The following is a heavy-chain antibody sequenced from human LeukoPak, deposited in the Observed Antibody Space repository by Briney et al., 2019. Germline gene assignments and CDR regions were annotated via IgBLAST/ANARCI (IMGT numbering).Heavy chain of an antibody. J-gene: IGHJ4*02. Sequence: KSSETLSLTCTVSGGSISSYYWSWIRQPPGKGLEWIGYIYYSGSTNYNPSLKSRVTISVDTSKNQFSLKLSSVTAADTAVYYCARAKYQSPFIAAVLFDYWGQGTLVTVSS. V-gene: IGHV4-59*01. CDR2: IYYSGST. CDR3: ARAKYQSPFIAAVLFDY. D-gene: IGHD6-13*01. CDR1: GGSISSYY.